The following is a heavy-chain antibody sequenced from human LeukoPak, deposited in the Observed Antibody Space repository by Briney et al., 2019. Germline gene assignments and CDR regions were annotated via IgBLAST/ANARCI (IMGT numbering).Heavy chain of an antibody. CDR2: INYDARSR. Sequence: PGESLRLSCAASGFTFSLSWMHWVRQAPGKGLEWVSSINYDARSRTYADSVKGRLTISRDNAENTLFLQMNSLRVEDSAIYSCVRGAGPGTPFDWGQGILVTVSS. J-gene: IGHJ1*01. CDR3: VRGAGPGTPFD. V-gene: IGHV3-74*01. CDR1: GFTFSLSW. D-gene: IGHD1-1*01.